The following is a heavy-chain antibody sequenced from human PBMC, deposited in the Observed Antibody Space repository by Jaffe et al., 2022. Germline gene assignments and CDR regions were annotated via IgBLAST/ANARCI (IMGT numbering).Heavy chain of an antibody. J-gene: IGHJ4*02. CDR2: ISSSGSTI. V-gene: IGHV3-48*03. Sequence: EVQLVESGGGLVQPGGSLRLSCAASGFTFSSYEMNWVRQAPGKGLEWVSYISSSGSTIYYADSVKGRFTISRDNAKNSLYLQMNSLRAEDTAVYYCARVGYYYDSSGYYQLIDYWGQGTLVTVSS. CDR1: GFTFSSYE. D-gene: IGHD3-22*01. CDR3: ARVGYYYDSSGYYQLIDY.